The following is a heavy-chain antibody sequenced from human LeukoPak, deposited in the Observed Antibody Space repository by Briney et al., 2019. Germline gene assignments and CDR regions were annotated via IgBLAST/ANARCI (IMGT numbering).Heavy chain of an antibody. D-gene: IGHD2-2*01. CDR2: IYTSGST. CDR3: ARDSRYCSSTSCRDWFDP. Sequence: SETLSLTCTVSGGSISSYYWSWIRQPAGKGLEWIGRIYTSGSTNYNPSLKSRVTMSVDTSKNQFSLKLSSVTAADTAVYYCARDSRYCSSTSCRDWFDPWGQGTLVTVSS. J-gene: IGHJ5*02. CDR1: GGSISSYY. V-gene: IGHV4-4*07.